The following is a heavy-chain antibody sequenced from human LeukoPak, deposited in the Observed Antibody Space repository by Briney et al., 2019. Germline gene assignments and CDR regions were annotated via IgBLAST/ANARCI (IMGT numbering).Heavy chain of an antibody. V-gene: IGHV3-49*04. CDR3: TREYYYGSGSMDV. D-gene: IGHD3-10*01. CDR2: IRSKAYGGTT. CDR1: GFTFGDYA. Sequence: PGGSLRLSCTASGFTFGDYAMGWVRQAPGKGLEWVGFIRSKAYGGTTEYAASVKGIFTISRDDSKSIAYLQMNSLKTEDTAVYYCTREYYYGSGSMDVWGQGTTVTVSS. J-gene: IGHJ6*02.